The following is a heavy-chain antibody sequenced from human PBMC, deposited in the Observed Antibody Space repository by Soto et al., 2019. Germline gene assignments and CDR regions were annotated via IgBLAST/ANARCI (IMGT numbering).Heavy chain of an antibody. Sequence: SETLSLTCAVSGGSISSGGYSWSWIRQPPGKGLEWIGYIYHSGSTYYNPSLKSRVTISVDRSKNQFSLKLSSVTAADTAVYYCATSSYDYPTPPMDVWGQGTTVTVS. CDR2: IYHSGST. D-gene: IGHD3-16*01. CDR3: ATSSYDYPTPPMDV. CDR1: GGSISSGGYS. V-gene: IGHV4-30-2*01. J-gene: IGHJ6*02.